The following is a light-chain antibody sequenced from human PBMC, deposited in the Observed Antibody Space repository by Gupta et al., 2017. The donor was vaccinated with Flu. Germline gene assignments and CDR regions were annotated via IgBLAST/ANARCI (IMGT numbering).Light chain of an antibody. CDR1: QSLSSNY. J-gene: IGKJ2*01. CDR2: AIS. V-gene: IGKV3-20*01. CDR3: QQDGNSGHT. Sequence: EIVLTRSPGTLSLSPGERATLSCRASQSLSSNYLAWYQQTPGQAPRLLIYAISSRATGIPDRFSGSGSGADFTLTISRLEPEDFAVYYCQQDGNSGHTFGQGTKLEIK.